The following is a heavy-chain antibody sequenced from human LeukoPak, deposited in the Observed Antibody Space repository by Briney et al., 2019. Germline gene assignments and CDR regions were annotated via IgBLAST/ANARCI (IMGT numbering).Heavy chain of an antibody. J-gene: IGHJ4*02. D-gene: IGHD3-10*01. CDR1: GLVFSRSG. CDR2: LQYDENEI. Sequence: PGGSLRLSCAASGLVFSRSGMHWIRQAPGKGLEWVAFLQYDENEIYYAESVKGRFTIFRDNSKNTLYLQMSSLRSDDTAVYYCVSGERAVKDSWGQGTLVSVSS. V-gene: IGHV3-30*02. CDR3: VSGERAVKDS.